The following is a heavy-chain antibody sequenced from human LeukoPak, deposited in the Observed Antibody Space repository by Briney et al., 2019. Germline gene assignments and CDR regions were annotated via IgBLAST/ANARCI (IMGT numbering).Heavy chain of an antibody. Sequence: GSLRLSCGASGFTFRSYSMHWVRQPPGKGLEWIGEINHSGSTNYNPSLKSRVTISVDTSKNQFSLKLSSVTAADTAVYYCARGDDYIYGMDVWGQGTTVTVSS. CDR2: INHSGST. CDR3: ARGDDYIYGMDV. J-gene: IGHJ6*02. D-gene: IGHD5-24*01. CDR1: GFTFRSYS. V-gene: IGHV4-34*01.